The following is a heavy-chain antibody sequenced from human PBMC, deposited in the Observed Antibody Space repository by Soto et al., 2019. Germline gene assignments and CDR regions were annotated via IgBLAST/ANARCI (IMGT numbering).Heavy chain of an antibody. Sequence: QVQLVQSGAELKKPGSSVKVSCEASGGSFSKKAISWVRQAPGQGLEWMGGINTKFGATNYAPKFQGRITITADESTNTVYMAHSSLTSRHTAVYNAARGASSDFDYWYIERCGRGTLVSVSS. CDR3: ARGASSDFDYWYIER. CDR1: GGSFSKKA. V-gene: IGHV1-69*01. J-gene: IGHJ2*01. D-gene: IGHD2-21*02. CDR2: INTKFGAT.